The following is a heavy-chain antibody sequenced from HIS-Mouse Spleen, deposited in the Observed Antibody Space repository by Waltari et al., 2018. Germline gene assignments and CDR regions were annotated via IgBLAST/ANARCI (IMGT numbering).Heavy chain of an antibody. CDR1: GFSLSTSGMC. CDR3: ARIAEGYTSGWYAVDY. Sequence: QVTLRESGPALVKPTQTLTLTCTFSGFSLSTSGMCVSWIRQPRGKALEWLERIDWDDDKYYSTSPTTRLTISRDTSKNQVVLTMTNMDPLDTATYYCARIAEGYTSGWYAVDYWGQGTLVTVSS. D-gene: IGHD6-19*01. CDR2: IDWDDDK. J-gene: IGHJ4*02. V-gene: IGHV2-70*15.